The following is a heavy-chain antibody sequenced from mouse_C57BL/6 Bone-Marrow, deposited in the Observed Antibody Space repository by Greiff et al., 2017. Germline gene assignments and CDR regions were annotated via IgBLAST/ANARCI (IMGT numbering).Heavy chain of an antibody. V-gene: IGHV1-85*01. J-gene: IGHJ1*03. CDR3: ARFEFDSSSGDWYFDV. CDR1: GYTFTSYD. D-gene: IGHD1-1*01. Sequence: VKLQESGPELVKPGASVKLSCKASGYTFTSYDIHWVKQRPGQGLEWIGWIYPRDGSTKYNEKFKGKATLTVDTSSSTAYMELHSLTSEDSAVYFCARFEFDSSSGDWYFDVWGTGTTVTVSS. CDR2: IYPRDGST.